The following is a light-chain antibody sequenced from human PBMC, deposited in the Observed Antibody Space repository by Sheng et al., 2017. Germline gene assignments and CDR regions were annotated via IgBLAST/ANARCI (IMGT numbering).Light chain of an antibody. CDR1: QSVGNY. J-gene: IGKJ1*01. CDR3: LQSYTVPGT. Sequence: DIQMAQSPSSLSASVGDRVTITCRASQSVGNYLHWYQQKPGKAPQLLIYAGSSLQSGVPSRFSGSASGTDFTLTITSLQPEDFATYFCLQSYTVPGTFGRRTNVEMK. V-gene: IGKV1-39*01. CDR2: AGS.